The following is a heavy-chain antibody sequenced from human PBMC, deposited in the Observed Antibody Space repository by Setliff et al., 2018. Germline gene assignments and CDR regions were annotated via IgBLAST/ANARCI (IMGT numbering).Heavy chain of an antibody. V-gene: IGHV4-34*01. CDR3: ARPYPFYYYGMDV. CDR2: INHSGST. CDR1: GGSFSGYY. J-gene: IGHJ6*02. Sequence: SETLSLTCAVYGGSFSGYYWSWIRQPPGKGLEWIGEINHSGSTNYNPSLKSRVTISVDRSKNQFSLKLSSVIAADTAVYYCARPYPFYYYGMDVWGQGTTVTVSS.